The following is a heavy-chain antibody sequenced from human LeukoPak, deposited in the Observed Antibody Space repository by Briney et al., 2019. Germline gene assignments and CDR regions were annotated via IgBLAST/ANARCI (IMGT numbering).Heavy chain of an antibody. D-gene: IGHD3-16*01. Sequence: ASVKVSCKASEYTFTSYDINWVRQATGQGLEWMGWMNPNSGNTGYAQKFQGRVTITRNTSISTAYMELSSLRSEDTAVYYCARSGAEITRLYDYWGQGTLVTVSS. CDR1: EYTFTSYD. CDR2: MNPNSGNT. J-gene: IGHJ4*02. CDR3: ARSGAEITRLYDY. V-gene: IGHV1-8*03.